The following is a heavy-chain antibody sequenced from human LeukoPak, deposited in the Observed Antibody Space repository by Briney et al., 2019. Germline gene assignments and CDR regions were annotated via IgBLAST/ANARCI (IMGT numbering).Heavy chain of an antibody. CDR1: GLNFNDYN. CDR3: ARPHTTNWPNDAFDL. Sequence: GGSLRLSCAASGLNFNDYNMNWVRQAPGKGPEWLTYITNTGRTVHYVDSVKGRFTISRDNAKNSLYLQMNSLTTDDTAIYYCARPHTTNWPNDAFDLWGQGTLVTVSS. CDR2: ITNTGRTV. J-gene: IGHJ3*01. V-gene: IGHV3-48*01. D-gene: IGHD1-14*01.